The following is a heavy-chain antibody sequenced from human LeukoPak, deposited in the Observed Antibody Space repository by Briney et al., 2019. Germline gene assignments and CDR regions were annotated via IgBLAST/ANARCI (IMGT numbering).Heavy chain of an antibody. Sequence: GESLKISCKGSGYTFSTYWIAWVRQMPGKGLEWMGNIFPGQSGAIYSPSFQGQVTISADKSINTAYLQWSSLRASDTAMYYCARQGDGYKIQRTFDIWGLGTMVTVSS. CDR1: GYTFSTYW. CDR3: ARQGDGYKIQRTFDI. D-gene: IGHD5-24*01. J-gene: IGHJ3*02. CDR2: IFPGQSGA. V-gene: IGHV5-51*01.